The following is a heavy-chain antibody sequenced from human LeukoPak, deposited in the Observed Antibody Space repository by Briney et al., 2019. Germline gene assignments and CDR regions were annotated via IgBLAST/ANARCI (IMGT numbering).Heavy chain of an antibody. D-gene: IGHD3-22*01. CDR2: IWYDGSKQ. CDR1: GFTFSSYG. J-gene: IGHJ4*02. Sequence: GRSLRLSCAASGFTFSSYGMHWVRQAPGKGLEWVAFIWYDGSKQYYADSVKGRFTISRDNSKNTLYLQMNCLRAEDTAVYYCAKDLALYYYDSSGPDYWGQGTLVTVSS. CDR3: AKDLALYYYDSSGPDY. V-gene: IGHV3-33*06.